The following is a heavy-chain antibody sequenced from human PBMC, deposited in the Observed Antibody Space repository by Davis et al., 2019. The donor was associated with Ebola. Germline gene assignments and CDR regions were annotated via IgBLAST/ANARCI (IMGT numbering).Heavy chain of an antibody. Sequence: VKVSCKASGGTFSSYAISWVRQAPGQGLEWMGGIIPIFGTANYAQKFQGRVTITADESTSTAYMELSSLRSEDTAVYYCARDRGVMTTVTTSWFDPWGQGTLVTVSS. CDR3: ARDRGVMTTVTTSWFDP. CDR2: IIPIFGTA. CDR1: GGTFSSYA. D-gene: IGHD4-11*01. V-gene: IGHV1-69*13. J-gene: IGHJ5*02.